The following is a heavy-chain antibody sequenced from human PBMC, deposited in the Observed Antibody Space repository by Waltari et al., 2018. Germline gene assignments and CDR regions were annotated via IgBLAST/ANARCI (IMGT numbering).Heavy chain of an antibody. CDR1: AYTFTSFA. CDR3: ARAVYGMDV. Sequence: QVLLVQSGSELKKPGASVKISCKASAYTFTSFAINWVRQAPGQGLEWMGWINTNTGNPGYAQGFTGRIVLSMDTSVSTAYLQIRSLKTEDTALYYCARAVYGMDVWGQGTTVTVSS. J-gene: IGHJ6*02. V-gene: IGHV7-4-1*02. CDR2: INTNTGNP.